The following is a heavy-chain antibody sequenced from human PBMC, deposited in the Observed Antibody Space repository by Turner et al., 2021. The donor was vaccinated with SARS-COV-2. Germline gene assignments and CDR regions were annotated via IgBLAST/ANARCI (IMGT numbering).Heavy chain of an antibody. J-gene: IGHJ6*02. Sequence: QLQLQESGPGLVKPSETLSLTCTVSGGPISSSSYYWGWIRQPPGKGLAWIGSIDYSWSTYYNPSLKGRVTISVDTSKNQFSLKLSSVTAADTAVYYCAGEEVVFRASHTLYYYGMDVWGQGTTVTVSS. V-gene: IGHV4-39*01. CDR2: IDYSWST. CDR1: GGPISSSSYY. D-gene: IGHD3-22*01. CDR3: AGEEVVFRASHTLYYYGMDV.